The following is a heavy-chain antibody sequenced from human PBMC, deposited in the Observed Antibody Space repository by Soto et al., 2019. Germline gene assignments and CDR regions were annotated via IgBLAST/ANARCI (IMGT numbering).Heavy chain of an antibody. Sequence: PSETLSLTCTVSGGSIISYYCRLIRQPPVKGLEWIGYIYYSGTTNYNPSLESRVTISVDKSKNQSFLQLSSVTAADTAVYYCARVPGRMVRGVVNWFDSWGQGTLVTVSS. CDR2: IYYSGTT. D-gene: IGHD3-10*01. V-gene: IGHV4-59*01. CDR3: ARVPGRMVRGVVNWFDS. J-gene: IGHJ5*01. CDR1: GGSIISYY.